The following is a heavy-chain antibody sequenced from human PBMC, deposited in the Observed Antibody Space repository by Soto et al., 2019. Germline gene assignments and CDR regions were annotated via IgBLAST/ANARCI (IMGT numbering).Heavy chain of an antibody. J-gene: IGHJ3*02. D-gene: IGHD3-10*01. Sequence: EVQLVESGGGLVQPGESLRLSCAASGFTFSDNWMTWVRQAPGKGLEWVANIKKDGSENSYLDSVKGRFTISRDNAKSSLHLQMNSLRAEDTAVYYCARDYNGFDIWGQGTMVTVSS. CDR1: GFTFSDNW. CDR3: ARDYNGFDI. CDR2: IKKDGSEN. V-gene: IGHV3-7*03.